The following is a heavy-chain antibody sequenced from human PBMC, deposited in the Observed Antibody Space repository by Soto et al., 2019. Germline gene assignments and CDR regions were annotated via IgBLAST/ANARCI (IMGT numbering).Heavy chain of an antibody. CDR2: ISSNGGTT. V-gene: IGHV3-64*01. J-gene: IGHJ4*02. Sequence: EVQLAESGGGMVQPGGSLRLSCVASGFTFSSYDMHWVRQAPGKGLEYVSSISSNGGTTYYGSYVKGRFTISRDNSMSPLYLEMGSRGAEDMAGSYCVRRVSGNGDYWGQGTLVTVSS. D-gene: IGHD3-10*01. CDR3: VRRVSGNGDY. CDR1: GFTFSSYD.